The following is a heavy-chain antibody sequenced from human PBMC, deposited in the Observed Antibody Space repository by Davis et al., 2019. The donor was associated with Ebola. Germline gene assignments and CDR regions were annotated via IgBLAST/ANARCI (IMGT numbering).Heavy chain of an antibody. CDR2: INAGNGNT. D-gene: IGHD2-15*01. CDR1: GYTFTSYA. J-gene: IGHJ5*02. CDR3: ASTAYCSGGSCYWNWFDP. Sequence: AASVKVSCKASGYTFTSYAMHWVRQAPGQRLEWMGWINAGNGNTKYSQKFQGRVTITRDTSASTAYMEPSSLRSEDTAVYYCASTAYCSGGSCYWNWFDPWGQGTLVTVSS. V-gene: IGHV1-3*01.